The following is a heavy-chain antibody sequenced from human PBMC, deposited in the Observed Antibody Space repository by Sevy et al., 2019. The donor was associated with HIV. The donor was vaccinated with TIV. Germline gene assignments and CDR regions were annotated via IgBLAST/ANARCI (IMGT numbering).Heavy chain of an antibody. J-gene: IGHJ5*01. Sequence: GGSLRLSCAASGFTFSSYAMSWVRQAPGKGLEWVSAISGSGGSTYYADSVKGRFTISRDNSKNTLYLQMNGLRAEDTAVYYCAKDPLIRAAIEDNWFDSWGQGTLVTVSS. CDR2: ISGSGGST. V-gene: IGHV3-23*01. CDR3: AKDPLIRAAIEDNWFDS. CDR1: GFTFSSYA. D-gene: IGHD2-2*01.